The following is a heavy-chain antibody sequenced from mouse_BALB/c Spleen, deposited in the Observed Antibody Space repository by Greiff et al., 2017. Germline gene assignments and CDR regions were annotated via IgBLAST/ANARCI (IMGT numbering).Heavy chain of an antibody. J-gene: IGHJ3*01. Sequence: VQLQQSGAELVKPGASVKLSCTASGFNIKDTYMHWVKQRPEQGLEWIGRIDPANGNTKYDPKFQGKATITADTSSNTAYLQLSSLTSEDTAVYYCARRGNDWAWCAYWGQGTLVTVSA. D-gene: IGHD2-4*01. CDR3: ARRGNDWAWCAY. CDR2: IDPANGNT. V-gene: IGHV14-3*02. CDR1: GFNIKDTY.